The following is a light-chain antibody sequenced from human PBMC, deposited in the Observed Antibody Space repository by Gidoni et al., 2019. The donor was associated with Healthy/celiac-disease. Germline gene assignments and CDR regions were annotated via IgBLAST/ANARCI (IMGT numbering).Light chain of an antibody. CDR3: QQYNSYSPAYT. CDR2: DAS. V-gene: IGKV1-5*01. J-gene: IGKJ2*01. Sequence: DIQMTQSPSTLSASVGDRVTITCRASQSISSWLAWYQQKPGKAPKLLIYDASSLESGVPSRFSGSGSGTEFTLTIGSLQPDDFATYYCQQYNSYSPAYTFXQXTKLXIK. CDR1: QSISSW.